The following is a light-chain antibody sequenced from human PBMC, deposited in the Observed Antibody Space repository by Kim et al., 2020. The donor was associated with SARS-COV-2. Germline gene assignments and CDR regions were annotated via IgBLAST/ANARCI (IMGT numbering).Light chain of an antibody. V-gene: IGKV1-39*01. Sequence: SASVGDRVPIPCRASQTISNHLNWYQHKPGKPPRLLISAASNLQSGVPSSFSGSGFGTDFTLTIGSLQPEDSATYYCQQSYTTPYTFGQGTKLEI. CDR3: QQSYTTPYT. CDR1: QTISNH. CDR2: AAS. J-gene: IGKJ2*01.